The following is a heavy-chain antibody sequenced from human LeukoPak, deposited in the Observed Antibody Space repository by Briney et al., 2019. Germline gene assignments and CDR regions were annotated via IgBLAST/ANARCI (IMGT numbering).Heavy chain of an antibody. Sequence: PGGSLRLSCAASGFTFSDYTMNWVRQAPGKGLEWVSSISGGSRYYVDSVKGRFTISRDNAKNSLYLQVNSLRAEDTAIYYCARDYFYCGGDCFVDYWGQGTLVTVSS. CDR3: ARDYFYCGGDCFVDY. CDR1: GFTFSDYT. J-gene: IGHJ4*02. D-gene: IGHD2-21*02. CDR2: ISGGSR. V-gene: IGHV3-21*04.